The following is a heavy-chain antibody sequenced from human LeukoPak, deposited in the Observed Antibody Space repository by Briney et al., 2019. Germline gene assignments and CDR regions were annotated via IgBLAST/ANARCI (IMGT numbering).Heavy chain of an antibody. CDR1: GFTFSSYN. D-gene: IGHD3-3*01. Sequence: GGSLRLSCAASGFTFSSYNMKWVRQVPGKGLEWVSSISSRSSYIFYADSVKGRFTISRDNAKKSLYLQMNSLRAEDTAVYYCASGVNYFDYWGQGTLVTVSS. CDR2: ISSRSSYI. J-gene: IGHJ4*02. V-gene: IGHV3-21*01. CDR3: ASGVNYFDY.